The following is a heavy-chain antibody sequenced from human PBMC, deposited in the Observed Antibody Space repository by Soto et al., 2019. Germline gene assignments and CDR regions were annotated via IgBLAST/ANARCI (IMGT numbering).Heavy chain of an antibody. CDR1: GFAVSSKY. CDR3: VQTTGWPGFDF. CDR2: IYGGGTT. V-gene: IGHV3-53*01. Sequence: EVQLVESGGGLIQPGGSLRLSCAASGFAVSSKYMTWVRQAPGKGLEWVSVIYGGGTTYYADSVKGRFTISRDTSKNTLYLQINSLRADDTAVYYCVQTTGWPGFDFWGQGTLVTVSS. J-gene: IGHJ4*02. D-gene: IGHD1-1*01.